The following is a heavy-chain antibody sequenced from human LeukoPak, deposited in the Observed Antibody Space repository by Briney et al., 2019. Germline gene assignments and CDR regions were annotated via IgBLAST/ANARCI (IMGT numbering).Heavy chain of an antibody. CDR1: GFTYSSYS. CDR3: ARDPRGYSSSTSCYFDY. J-gene: IGHJ4*02. V-gene: IGHV3-48*01. D-gene: IGHD2-2*01. CDR2: ISSSSSTI. Sequence: GGSLRLSCAASGFTYSSYSMNWVRQAPGKGLEWVSYISSSSSTIYYADSVKGRFTISRDNAKNSLYLQMNSLRAEDTAVYYCARDPRGYSSSTSCYFDYWGQGTLVTVSS.